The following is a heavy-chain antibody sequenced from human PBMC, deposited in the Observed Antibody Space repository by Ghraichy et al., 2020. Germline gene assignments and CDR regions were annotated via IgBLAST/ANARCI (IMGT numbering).Heavy chain of an antibody. CDR1: GFTFSSYW. CDR2: LNTDGSNR. D-gene: IGHD3-10*01. CDR3: ARAGGRYYFYQDAMDV. Sequence: GGSLRLSCAASGFTFSSYWMHWVRQAPGKGPVWVSRLNTDGSNRRYADSVEGRFTVSRDNAKNTLYLQMNSLRAEDTGIYYCARAGGRYYFYQDAMDVWGQGTTVTVSS. V-gene: IGHV3-74*01. J-gene: IGHJ6*02.